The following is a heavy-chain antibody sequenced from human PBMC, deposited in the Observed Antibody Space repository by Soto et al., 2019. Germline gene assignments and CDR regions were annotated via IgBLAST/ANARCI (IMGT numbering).Heavy chain of an antibody. CDR1: GYTFTGYY. CDR2: INPNSGAT. D-gene: IGHD5-12*01. V-gene: IGHV1-2*04. Sequence: ASVKVSCKASGYTFTGYYMHWVRQAPGQGLEWMGWINPNSGATNYAQKFQGWVTMTRDTSISTAYMELSRLRSDDTAVYYCTKTARGYSGYDPLDYWGKGPLVTVS. J-gene: IGHJ4*02. CDR3: TKTARGYSGYDPLDY.